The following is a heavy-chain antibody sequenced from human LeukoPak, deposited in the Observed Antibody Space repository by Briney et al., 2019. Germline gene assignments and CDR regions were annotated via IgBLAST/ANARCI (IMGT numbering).Heavy chain of an antibody. Sequence: GGSLRLSCAASGFTFSSYAMTWVRQGPGKGLEWVSAMSGSGGGTYYADSVKGRFTISRDNSKNTLYLQMHSLRAEDTAVYYCGKSGGSSPYFFASGGQGTLVPV. CDR1: GFTFSSYA. CDR2: MSGSGGGT. V-gene: IGHV3-23*01. J-gene: IGHJ4*02. D-gene: IGHD1-26*01. CDR3: GKSGGSSPYFFAS.